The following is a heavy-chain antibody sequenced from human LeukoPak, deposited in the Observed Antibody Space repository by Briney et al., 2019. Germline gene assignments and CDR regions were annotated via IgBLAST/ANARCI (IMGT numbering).Heavy chain of an antibody. CDR2: IYHSGST. CDR3: PRHRYCYDSSGYYYQP. Sequence: SETLSLTCAVSGGSLSSGNWWSWVRQPPGKGLEWIGEIYHSGSTNYNPSLKSRVTISVDNYNNQFSLRLSFVPAADTAVYYCPRHRYCYDSSGYYYQPWGQGTLVTVSS. J-gene: IGHJ5*02. V-gene: IGHV4-4*02. CDR1: GGSLSSGNW. D-gene: IGHD3-22*01.